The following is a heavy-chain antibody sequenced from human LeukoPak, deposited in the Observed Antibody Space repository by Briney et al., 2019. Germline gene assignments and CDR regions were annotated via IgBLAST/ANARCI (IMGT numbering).Heavy chain of an antibody. V-gene: IGHV3-30*02. CDR2: IRYDGSNK. Sequence: PGGSLRLSCAASGFTFSVYAMSWVRQAPGKGLEWVAFIRYDGSNKYYVDSVKGRFTISRDNSKNTLYLQMNSLRAEDTAVYYCAKDLLDIVVVVAATDFDYWGQGTLVTVSS. CDR3: AKDLLDIVVVVAATDFDY. CDR1: GFTFSVYA. J-gene: IGHJ4*02. D-gene: IGHD2-15*01.